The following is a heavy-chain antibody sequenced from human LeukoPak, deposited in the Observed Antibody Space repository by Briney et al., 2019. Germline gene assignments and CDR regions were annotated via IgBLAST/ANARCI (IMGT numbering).Heavy chain of an antibody. J-gene: IGHJ3*02. CDR3: ARGGAFHAFDI. CDR1: GFTFGSYW. Sequence: PGGSLRLSCAGSGFTFGSYWMYWVRQAPEKGLVCISRVNNDGTGTVYADSVKGRFTISRDNAKNTVFLQLYSLRTEDTAVYYCARGGAFHAFDIWGQGTMVTVSS. V-gene: IGHV3-74*01. CDR2: VNNDGTGT.